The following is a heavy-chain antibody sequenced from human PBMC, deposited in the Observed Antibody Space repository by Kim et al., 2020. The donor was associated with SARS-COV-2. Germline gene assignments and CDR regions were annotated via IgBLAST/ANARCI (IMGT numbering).Heavy chain of an antibody. CDR3: ARESQGRLRWYRGGFDY. Sequence: LKSQVTMSVDTSKNQFSLKLSSVTAADTAVYYCARESQGRLRWYRGGFDYWGQGTLVTVSS. D-gene: IGHD4-17*01. V-gene: IGHV4-4*06. J-gene: IGHJ4*02.